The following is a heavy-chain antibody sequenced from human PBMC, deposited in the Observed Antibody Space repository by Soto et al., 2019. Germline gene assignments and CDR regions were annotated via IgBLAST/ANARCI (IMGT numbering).Heavy chain of an antibody. CDR1: GFPFSDYS. CDR3: TKRATTVPTPGNYFDS. Sequence: ESGGGLVQPGGSLRLSCAASGFPFSDYSMSWVRQTPERGLEWVSSLTRDGTSYYADSVQGRFTVSRDNSKNTVSLQMHSLRAEDTALYYCTKRATTVPTPGNYFDSWGQGTLVTVSS. CDR2: LTRDGTS. J-gene: IGHJ4*02. V-gene: IGHV3-23*01. D-gene: IGHD1-1*01.